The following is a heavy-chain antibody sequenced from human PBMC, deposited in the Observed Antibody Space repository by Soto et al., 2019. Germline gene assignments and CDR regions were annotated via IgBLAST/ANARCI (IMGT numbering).Heavy chain of an antibody. CDR3: ASRGDGIDY. Sequence: QVQLVQSGAEVKKPGASVKVSCKTAGYNFITHDISWVRRATGQGLEWMGWMNPNSGDADYAQKFQGRVSMTRTTSISTAYLELSNLRSDDTAVYYCASRGDGIDYWGQGSLVTVSA. CDR1: GYNFITHD. D-gene: IGHD2-15*01. V-gene: IGHV1-8*01. J-gene: IGHJ4*02. CDR2: MNPNSGDA.